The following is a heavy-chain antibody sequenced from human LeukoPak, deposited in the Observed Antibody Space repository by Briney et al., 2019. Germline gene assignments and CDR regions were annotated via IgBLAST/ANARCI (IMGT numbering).Heavy chain of an antibody. CDR1: GFTFSNFA. J-gene: IGHJ4*02. CDR3: AKNRGGSYYSGSDY. CDR2: VRGSDAGT. V-gene: IGHV3-23*01. D-gene: IGHD1-26*01. Sequence: QTGGSLRLSCAASGFTFSNFAMSWVRQAPGKGLEWVSAVRGSDAGTSYADSVKGRFTISRDNSKNTLYLQMNSLRAEDTAVYYCAKNRGGSYYSGSDYWGQGTLVTVSS.